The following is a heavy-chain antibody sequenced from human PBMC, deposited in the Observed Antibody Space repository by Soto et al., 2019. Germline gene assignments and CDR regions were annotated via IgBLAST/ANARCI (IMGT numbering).Heavy chain of an antibody. D-gene: IGHD1-26*01. V-gene: IGHV3-48*01. J-gene: IGHJ4*02. CDR2: ISSSTTTI. CDR3: ARAGARPGGGSDY. CDR1: GFTFSIYS. Sequence: EVQLVESWGALVQPGGSLRLSCAASGFTFSIYSMNWVRQAPGKGLEWISYISSSTTTIYYADSVRGRFTISRDSAKLYLQMNSLRAEDTAVYYCARAGARPGGGSDYLCQGNPCTVSS.